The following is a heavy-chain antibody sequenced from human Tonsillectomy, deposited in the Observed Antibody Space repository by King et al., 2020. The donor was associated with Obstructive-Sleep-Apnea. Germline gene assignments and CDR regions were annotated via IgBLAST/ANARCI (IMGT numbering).Heavy chain of an antibody. D-gene: IGHD1-14*01. CDR1: EFAFSIYG. CDR2: IRYDGSNK. Sequence: QVQLVESGGGVVQPGRSLRLSCAASEFAFSIYGMHWVRQAPGKGLEWVAFIRYDGSNKYYADSVKGRFTISRDNSRNTLYLQMNSLRAEDTAVYYCAKDQDHVGGMDVWGQGTTVTVSS. V-gene: IGHV3-30*02. J-gene: IGHJ6*02. CDR3: AKDQDHVGGMDV.